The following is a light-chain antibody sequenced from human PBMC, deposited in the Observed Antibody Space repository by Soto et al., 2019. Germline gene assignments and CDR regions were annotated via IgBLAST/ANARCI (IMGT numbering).Light chain of an antibody. CDR2: EVS. V-gene: IGLV2-23*02. J-gene: IGLJ1*01. CDR1: NKDFGSYNL. Sequence: HSERPRPVYVTGVARRALTITSKRNNKDFGSYNLVAWYQQHPGKAPKLMIYEVSKRPSGVSNRFSGSKSGNTASLTISGFQAESEADYYCCSSARSSPVEVFGTGTKVTVL. CDR3: CSSARSSPVEV.